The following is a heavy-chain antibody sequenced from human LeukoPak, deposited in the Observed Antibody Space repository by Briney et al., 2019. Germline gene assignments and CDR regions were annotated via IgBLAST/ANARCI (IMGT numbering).Heavy chain of an antibody. CDR1: GFTVSSNY. D-gene: IGHD6-19*01. V-gene: IGHV3-53*01. CDR3: AKVYSSGWSFDY. Sequence: GGSLRLSCAASGFTVSSNYMSWVRQAPGKGLEWVSVIYSGGSTYYADSVKGRFTISRDNSKNTLYLQMNSLRAEDTAVYYCAKVYSSGWSFDYWGQGTLVTVSS. CDR2: IYSGGST. J-gene: IGHJ4*02.